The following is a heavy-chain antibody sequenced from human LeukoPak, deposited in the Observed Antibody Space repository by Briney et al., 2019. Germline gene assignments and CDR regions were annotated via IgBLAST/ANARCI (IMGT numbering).Heavy chain of an antibody. V-gene: IGHV1-69*05. CDR3: ARGNWDSSGWYYDY. Sequence: KVSCKASGGPFSSYAISWVRQAPGQGIEWMGRIISIFGTANYAQKFQGRVTITTDESTNTAYMELSSLRSEDTAVYYCARGNWDSSGWYYDYWGQGTLVTVSS. D-gene: IGHD6-19*01. J-gene: IGHJ4*02. CDR2: IISIFGTA. CDR1: GGPFSSYA.